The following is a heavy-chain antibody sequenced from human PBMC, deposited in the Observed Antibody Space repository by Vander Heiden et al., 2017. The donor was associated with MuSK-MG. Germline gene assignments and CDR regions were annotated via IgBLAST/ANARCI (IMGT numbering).Heavy chain of an antibody. V-gene: IGHV4-59*01. J-gene: IGHJ4*02. CDR3: ASSVWSYYGDWFDY. CDR2: IYYSGST. Sequence: QVQLQESGPGLVKPSETLSLTCTVSGGSISGYYWSWIRQPPGKGLEWIGYIYYSGSTNYNPSLKSRVTISVDTSKNQFSLKLSSVTAADTAVYYCASSVWSYYGDWFDYWGQGTLVTVSS. D-gene: IGHD1-26*01. CDR1: GGSISGYY.